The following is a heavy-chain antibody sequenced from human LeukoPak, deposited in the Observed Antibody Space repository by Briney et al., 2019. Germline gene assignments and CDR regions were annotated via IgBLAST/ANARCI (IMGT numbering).Heavy chain of an antibody. V-gene: IGHV4-34*01. D-gene: IGHD2-15*01. Sequence: SETLSLTCAVYGGSFSGYYWSWIRQPPGKGLEWIGEINHSGSTNYNPSLKSRVTISVDTSKNQFSLKLSSVTAADTAVYYCARGVVVAAHYYYYMDVWGKGTTVTISS. CDR1: GGSFSGYY. J-gene: IGHJ6*03. CDR3: ARGVVVAAHYYYYMDV. CDR2: INHSGST.